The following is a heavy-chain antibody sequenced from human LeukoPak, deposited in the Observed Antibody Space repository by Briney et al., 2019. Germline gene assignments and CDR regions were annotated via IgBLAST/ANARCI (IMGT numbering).Heavy chain of an antibody. CDR2: ISWNSGNI. D-gene: IGHD2-21*02. CDR3: ARHLYHCGGGNCYYYFDY. Sequence: GGSLRLSCAASGFTFDDYAIHWVRQAPGKGLEWVSGISWNSGNIGYADSVKGRITISRDNAKNSLYLQMNSLRAEDTAIYYCARHLYHCGGGNCYYYFDYWGQGTLVTVSS. V-gene: IGHV3-9*01. CDR1: GFTFDDYA. J-gene: IGHJ4*02.